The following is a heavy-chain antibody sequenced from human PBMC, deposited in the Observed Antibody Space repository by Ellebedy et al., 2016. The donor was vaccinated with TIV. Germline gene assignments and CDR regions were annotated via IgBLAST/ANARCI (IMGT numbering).Heavy chain of an antibody. Sequence: GESLKISCAVSGITFNYYPMSWVRQAPGKGLEWVSGISASGDSTWSADSVKGRFTISRDNSKNTLYLQMDSLRAEDTAVYYCAKARSTVTTPLDYWGQGTLVTVSS. CDR1: GITFNYYP. V-gene: IGHV3-23*01. D-gene: IGHD4-11*01. CDR3: AKARSTVTTPLDY. J-gene: IGHJ4*02. CDR2: ISASGDST.